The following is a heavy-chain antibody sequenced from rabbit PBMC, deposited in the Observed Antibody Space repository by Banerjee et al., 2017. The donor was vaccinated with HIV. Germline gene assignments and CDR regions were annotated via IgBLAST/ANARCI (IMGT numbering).Heavy chain of an antibody. CDR2: IDPVFGIT. J-gene: IGHJ4*01. Sequence: QLKETGGGLVQPGGSLTLSCTASGFSLSSYYMNWVRQAPGKGLEWIGYIDPVFGITYYANWVNGRFSISRENAQNTVFLQMTSLTAADTATYFCARDGAGGSYFALWGPGTLVTVS. V-gene: IGHV1S7*01. CDR1: GFSLSSYY. CDR3: ARDGAGGSYFAL. D-gene: IGHD8-1*01.